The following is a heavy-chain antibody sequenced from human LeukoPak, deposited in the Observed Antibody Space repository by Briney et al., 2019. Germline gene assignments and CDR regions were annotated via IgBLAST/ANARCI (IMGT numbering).Heavy chain of an antibody. CDR3: ARREVGATLGD. J-gene: IGHJ4*02. CDR2: ISSGDSYI. V-gene: IGHV3-21*01. CDR1: GFTFSTYS. D-gene: IGHD1-26*01. Sequence: PGGSLRLSCAASGFTFSTYSMDWVRQAPGKGLEWVSSISSGDSYIYYADSVKGRFTISRDNAKNSLYLQMNSLRAEDTAVYYCARREVGATLGDWGQGTLVTVSS.